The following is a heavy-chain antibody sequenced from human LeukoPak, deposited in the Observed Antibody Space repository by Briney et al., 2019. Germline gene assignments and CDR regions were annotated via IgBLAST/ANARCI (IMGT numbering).Heavy chain of an antibody. CDR1: GYTFTSYG. Sequence: GASVKVSCKASGYTFTSYGITWVRQAPGQGLEWMGWISVDNGNTNYAQKFQGRLTMTADTSTSAAYMDLRSLRSDDTAVYYCARGRSPGSGSRYNSFDYWGQGTLVTVSS. V-gene: IGHV1-18*01. J-gene: IGHJ4*02. CDR3: ARGRSPGSGSRYNSFDY. D-gene: IGHD3-10*01. CDR2: ISVDNGNT.